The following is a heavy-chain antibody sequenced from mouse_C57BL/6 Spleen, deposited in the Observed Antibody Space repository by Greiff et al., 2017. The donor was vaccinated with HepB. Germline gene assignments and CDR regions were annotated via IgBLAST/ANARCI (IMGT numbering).Heavy chain of an antibody. CDR1: GYSITSGYY. CDR2: ISYDGSN. CDR3: ARERHAMDY. V-gene: IGHV3-6*01. J-gene: IGHJ4*01. Sequence: VQLTESGPGLVKPSQSLSLTCSVTGYSITSGYYWNWIRQFPGNKLEWMGYISYDGSNNYNPSLKNRISITRDTSQNQFFLKLNSVTTEDTATYYCARERHAMDYWGQGTSVTVSS.